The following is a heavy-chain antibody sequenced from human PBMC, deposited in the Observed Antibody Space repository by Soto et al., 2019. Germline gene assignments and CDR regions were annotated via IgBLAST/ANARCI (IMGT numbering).Heavy chain of an antibody. V-gene: IGHV5-10-1*01. Sequence: GESLKISCKGSGYSFTSYWISWVRQMPGKGLEWMGRIDPSDSYTNYSPSFQGHVTISADKSISTAYLQWSSLKASDTAMYYCAREEYSSTDYYYYDMDVWGQGTTVTVSS. J-gene: IGHJ6*02. CDR1: GYSFTSYW. D-gene: IGHD6-6*01. CDR2: IDPSDSYT. CDR3: AREEYSSTDYYYYDMDV.